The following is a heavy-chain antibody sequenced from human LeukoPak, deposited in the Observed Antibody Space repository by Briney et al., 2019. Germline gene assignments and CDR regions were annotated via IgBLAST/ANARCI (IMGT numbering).Heavy chain of an antibody. J-gene: IGHJ2*01. Sequence: SETLSLNCTVSGDSIKSDSYYWGWIRQPPGQGLEWIGTIYYSGSTYYNPSLKSRVTISVDTSKNQFSVKLSSVTAADTALYYCARHKEDFHDSSGPNFWYFGLWGRGTLVTVSS. V-gene: IGHV4-39*01. CDR3: ARHKEDFHDSSGPNFWYFGL. CDR2: IYYSGST. CDR1: GDSIKSDSYY. D-gene: IGHD3-22*01.